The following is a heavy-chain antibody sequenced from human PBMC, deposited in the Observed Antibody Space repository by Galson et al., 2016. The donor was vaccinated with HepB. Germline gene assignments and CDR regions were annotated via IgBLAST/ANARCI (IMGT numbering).Heavy chain of an antibody. CDR1: GYTFTSYA. CDR2: ITAGNGNT. D-gene: IGHD3-10*01. Sequence: SVKVSCKASGYTFTSYAMHWVRQAPGQRREGWGWITAGNGNTKYSQQFQGRVTITRDKSASTAYMELSSLRSEDTAVYYCASEFDLGSGSYPSWGQGTLVSVSS. V-gene: IGHV1-3*01. CDR3: ASEFDLGSGSYPS. J-gene: IGHJ4*02.